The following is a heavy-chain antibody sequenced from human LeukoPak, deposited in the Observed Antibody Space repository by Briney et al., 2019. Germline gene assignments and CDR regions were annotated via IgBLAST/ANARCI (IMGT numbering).Heavy chain of an antibody. CDR3: AGNYYDSSGPSS. D-gene: IGHD3-22*01. J-gene: IGHJ4*02. V-gene: IGHV4-59*01. Sequence: PSETLSLTCTVSGGSISSYYWSWIRQPPGKGLEWIGYIYYSGSTNYNPSLKSRVTISVDTSKNQFSLKLSSVTAADTAVYYCAGNYYDSSGPSSWSQGTLVTVSS. CDR1: GGSISSYY. CDR2: IYYSGST.